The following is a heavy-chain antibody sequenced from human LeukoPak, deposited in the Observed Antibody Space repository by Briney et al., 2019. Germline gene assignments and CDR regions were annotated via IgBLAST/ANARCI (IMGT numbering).Heavy chain of an antibody. D-gene: IGHD3-22*01. CDR3: AREGSSFDSSGFFRGY. V-gene: IGHV3-48*03. CDR2: ISPSGSTI. Sequence: GGSLRLSCAASGFTFSSYEMNWVRQAPGKGLEWVSCISPSGSTIYYADSVKGRFTISRDNAKNSLYLQMNSLRAEDTAVYYCAREGSSFDSSGFFRGYWGQGTLVTVSS. CDR1: GFTFSSYE. J-gene: IGHJ4*02.